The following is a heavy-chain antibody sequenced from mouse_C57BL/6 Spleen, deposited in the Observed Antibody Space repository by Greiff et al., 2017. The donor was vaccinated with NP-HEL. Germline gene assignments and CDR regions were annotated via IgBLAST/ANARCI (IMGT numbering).Heavy chain of an antibody. D-gene: IGHD1-1*01. Sequence: EVHLVESGGGLVKPGGSLKLSCAASGFTFSDYGMHWVRQAPEKGLEWVAYISSGSSTIYYADTVKGRFTISRDNAKNTLFLQMTSLRSEDTAMYYCATSGTTVVPFGYWGQGTTLTVSS. CDR3: ATSGTTVVPFGY. CDR1: GFTFSDYG. J-gene: IGHJ2*01. CDR2: ISSGSSTI. V-gene: IGHV5-17*01.